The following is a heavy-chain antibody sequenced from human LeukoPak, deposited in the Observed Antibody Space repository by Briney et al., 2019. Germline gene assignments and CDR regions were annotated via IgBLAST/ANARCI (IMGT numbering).Heavy chain of an antibody. V-gene: IGHV4-30-2*01. Sequence: SETLSLTCAVSGVSISSCGYSWGWIRQPPGKGLEWIVYSYHSGSTYYNPSLKSRVTISVDRSKNQFSLKLSSVTAADTAVYYCARARARVTMVRGVIPGWFDPWGQGTLVTVSS. D-gene: IGHD3-10*01. CDR2: SYHSGST. CDR1: GVSISSCGYS. CDR3: ARARARVTMVRGVIPGWFDP. J-gene: IGHJ5*02.